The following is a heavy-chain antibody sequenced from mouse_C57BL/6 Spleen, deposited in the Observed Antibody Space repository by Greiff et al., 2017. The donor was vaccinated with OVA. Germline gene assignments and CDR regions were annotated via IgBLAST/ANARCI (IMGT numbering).Heavy chain of an antibody. D-gene: IGHD1-1*01. J-gene: IGHJ2*01. CDR3: ARGGRFITTVVAFDY. Sequence: EVQGVESGGGLVKPGGSLKLSCAASGFTFSSYAMSWVRQTPEKRLEWVATISDGGSYTYYPDNVKGRFTISRDNAKNNLYLQMSHLKSEDTGMYYCARGGRFITTVVAFDYWGQGTTLTVSS. CDR1: GFTFSSYA. V-gene: IGHV5-4*01. CDR2: ISDGGSYT.